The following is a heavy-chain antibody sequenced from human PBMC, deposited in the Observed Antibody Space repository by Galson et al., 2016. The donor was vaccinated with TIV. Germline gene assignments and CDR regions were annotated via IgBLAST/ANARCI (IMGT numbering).Heavy chain of an antibody. D-gene: IGHD6-19*01. J-gene: IGHJ4*02. Sequence: SLRLSCAASGFTVSRYAMSWVRQAPGKGLEWLASITNNNGKTYFADSVKGRFTISRDETSNNVHLQMNSLRAGDTATYFCAKDHPSSGWPAFESWGQGILVTVSS. CDR3: AKDHPSSGWPAFES. V-gene: IGHV3-23*01. CDR2: ITNNNGKT. CDR1: GFTVSRYA.